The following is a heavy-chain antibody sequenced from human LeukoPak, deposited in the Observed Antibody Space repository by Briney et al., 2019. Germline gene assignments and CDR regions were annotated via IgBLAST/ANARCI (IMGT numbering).Heavy chain of an antibody. CDR3: ATVGPHRAGFDY. CDR1: GYTLTELS. V-gene: IGHV1-24*01. D-gene: IGHD1-26*01. CDR2: FDPEDGET. J-gene: IGHJ4*02. Sequence: ASVKVSCKVSGYTLTELSMHRVRQAPGKGLEWMGGFDPEDGETIYAQKFQGRVTMTEDTSTDTAYMELSSLRSEDTAVYYCATVGPHRAGFDYWGQGTLVTVSS.